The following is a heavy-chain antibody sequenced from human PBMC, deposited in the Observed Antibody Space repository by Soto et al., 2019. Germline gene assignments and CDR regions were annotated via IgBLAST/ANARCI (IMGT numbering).Heavy chain of an antibody. Sequence: QVQLQESGPGLVKPSQTLSLTCTVSGGSISTGGYYWSWIRQHPGRGLEWIGYIYHSGMTYSNPSLQRRVAISIDTSKNQFALQLSSVTAADTAVYYCATVRWELHDAFDIWGQGTMVSVSS. V-gene: IGHV4-31*03. CDR3: ATVRWELHDAFDI. J-gene: IGHJ3*02. CDR1: GGSISTGGYY. CDR2: IYHSGMT. D-gene: IGHD1-26*01.